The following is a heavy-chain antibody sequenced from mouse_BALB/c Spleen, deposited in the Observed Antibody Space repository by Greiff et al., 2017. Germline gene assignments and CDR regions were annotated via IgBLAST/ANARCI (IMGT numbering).Heavy chain of an antibody. CDR1: GYTFTSYW. Sequence: QVQLKQPGAELVKPGASVKLSCKASGYTFTSYWMHWVKQRPGQGLEWIGEINPSNGRTNYNEKFKSKATLTVDKSSSTAYMQLSSLTSEDSAVYYCARVLHYYAMDYWGQGTSVTVSS. CDR3: ARVLHYYAMDY. J-gene: IGHJ4*01. V-gene: IGHV1S81*02. CDR2: INPSNGRT.